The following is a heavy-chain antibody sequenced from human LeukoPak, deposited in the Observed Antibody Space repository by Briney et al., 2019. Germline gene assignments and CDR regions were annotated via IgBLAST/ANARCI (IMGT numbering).Heavy chain of an antibody. CDR1: GGSISSYY. CDR3: ARDGGSSWNYYYYYMDV. J-gene: IGHJ6*03. Sequence: SQTLSLTCTVSGGSISSYYGSWFRQPAGKGLEWFGRIYTSGSTNYNPSLKSRVTMSVDTSKNQFSLKLSSVTAADTAVYYCARDGGSSWNYYYYYMDVWGKGTTVTVSS. D-gene: IGHD6-13*01. V-gene: IGHV4-4*07. CDR2: IYTSGST.